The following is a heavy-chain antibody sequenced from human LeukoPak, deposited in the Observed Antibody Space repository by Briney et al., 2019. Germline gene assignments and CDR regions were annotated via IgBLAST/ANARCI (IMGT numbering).Heavy chain of an antibody. Sequence: PSDTLSLTCTVSGGSLSSSSYYWGWIRQPPGKGLEWIGSIYYSGSTYYNPSLKSRVTISVDTSKNQFSLKLSSVTAADTAVYYCETDYGDYVGYWGQGTMVTVSS. D-gene: IGHD4-17*01. V-gene: IGHV4-39*02. CDR2: IYYSGST. CDR1: GGSLSSSSYY. J-gene: IGHJ3*01. CDR3: ETDYGDYVGY.